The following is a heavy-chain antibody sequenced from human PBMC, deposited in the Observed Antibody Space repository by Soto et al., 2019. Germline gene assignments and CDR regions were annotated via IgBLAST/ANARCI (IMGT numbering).Heavy chain of an antibody. D-gene: IGHD3-9*01. CDR2: IYYSGST. CDR3: ARARYDILPGYYSWWFDP. V-gene: IGHV4-59*01. CDR1: GGSISSYY. J-gene: IGHJ5*02. Sequence: QVQLQESGPGLVKPSETLSLTCTVSGGSISSYYWSWIRQPPGKGLEWIGYIYYSGSTTYSPSLKSRVTISVDTSKNQFSLKLSSVTAADTAVYYCARARYDILPGYYSWWFDPWGQGTLVTVS.